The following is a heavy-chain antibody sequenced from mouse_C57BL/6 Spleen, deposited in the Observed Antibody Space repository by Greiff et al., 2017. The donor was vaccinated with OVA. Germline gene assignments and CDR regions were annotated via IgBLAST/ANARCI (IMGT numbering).Heavy chain of an antibody. V-gene: IGHV1-50*01. CDR1: GYTFTSYW. CDR2: IDPSDSYT. Sequence: QVQLQQPGAELVKPGASVKLSCKASGYTFTSYWMQWVKQRPGQGLEWIGEIDPSDSYTNSNQKFKGKATLTVDTSSSTAYMQLSSLTSEDSAVYYCARRGSYWYFDVWGTGTTVTVSS. J-gene: IGHJ1*03. CDR3: ARRGSYWYFDV.